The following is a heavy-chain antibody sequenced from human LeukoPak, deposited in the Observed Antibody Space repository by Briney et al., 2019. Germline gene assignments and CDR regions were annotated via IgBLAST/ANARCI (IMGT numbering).Heavy chain of an antibody. V-gene: IGHV3-74*01. D-gene: IGHD1-14*01. J-gene: IGHJ4*02. CDR3: AGGPAY. CDR2: ISTDGSTT. CDR1: GFTFSSYW. Sequence: GGSLRLSCAAAGFTFSSYWMHWVRQAPGKGLVWVSRISTDGSTTTYADSVKGRFTISRDNAKNTAYLQMNSLRAEDTAVYYCAGGPAYWGQGSLVTVSS.